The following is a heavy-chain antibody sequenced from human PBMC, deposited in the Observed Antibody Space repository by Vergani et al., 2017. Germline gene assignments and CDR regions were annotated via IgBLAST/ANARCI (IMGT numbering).Heavy chain of an antibody. CDR1: GYTFTGYF. CDR3: AKDRANSGAYPFDF. J-gene: IGHJ4*02. Sequence: QVRLMQSAAEVKKPGASVRVSCKASGYTFTGYFIHWVRQAPGQGLEWMGWINPNRGVTNYGQKFHGRVTMTSDTSTNTVYMELSRLKSDDTALYYCAKDRANSGAYPFDFWGPETLVTVSS. D-gene: IGHD1-26*01. V-gene: IGHV1-2*02. CDR2: INPNRGVT.